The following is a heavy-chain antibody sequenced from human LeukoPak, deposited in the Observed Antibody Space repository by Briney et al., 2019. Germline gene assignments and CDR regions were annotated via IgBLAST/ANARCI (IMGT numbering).Heavy chain of an antibody. CDR1: GFTFSDHY. CDR2: ISTFSRYT. CDR3: ARGDISAAGTFDH. D-gene: IGHD6-13*01. Sequence: GGSLRLSCAASGFTFSDHYMSWIRQAPGKGLEWVSYISTFSRYTNYADSVQGRSTISRDNAKNSLYLQMNSLRDEDTAVYYCARGDISAAGTFDHWGQGTLVTVSS. J-gene: IGHJ4*02. V-gene: IGHV3-11*03.